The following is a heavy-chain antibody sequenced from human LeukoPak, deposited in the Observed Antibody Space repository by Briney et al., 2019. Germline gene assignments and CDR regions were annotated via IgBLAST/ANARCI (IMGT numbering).Heavy chain of an antibody. CDR3: ARGGDSGYDSYFDY. CDR2: IRGSGDST. J-gene: IGHJ4*02. Sequence: PGGSLRLSCAASGFTFSNYAMGWVRQAPGKGLEWVSAIRGSGDSTYYADSVKGRFTISRDNAKNSLYLQMNSLRAEDTAVYYCARGGDSGYDSYFDYWGQGTLVTVSS. CDR1: GFTFSNYA. D-gene: IGHD5-12*01. V-gene: IGHV3-23*01.